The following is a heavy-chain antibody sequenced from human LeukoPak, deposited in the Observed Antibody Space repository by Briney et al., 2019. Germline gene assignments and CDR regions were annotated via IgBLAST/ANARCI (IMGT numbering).Heavy chain of an antibody. J-gene: IGHJ5*02. CDR1: GFSLSTSGVG. V-gene: IGHV2-5*02. CDR2: IYWDDDK. Sequence: SGPTLVKPTQTLTLTCTFSGFSLSTSGVGVGWIRQPPGKALEWLALIYWDDDKRYSPSLKSRLTITKDTSKNQVVLTKTNMDPVDTATYYCAHSPEPYPYPYNWFDPWGQGTLVTVSS. D-gene: IGHD1-14*01. CDR3: AHSPEPYPYPYNWFDP.